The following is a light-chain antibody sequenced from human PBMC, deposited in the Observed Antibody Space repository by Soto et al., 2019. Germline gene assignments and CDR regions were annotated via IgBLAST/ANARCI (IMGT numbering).Light chain of an antibody. V-gene: IGKV3-20*01. J-gene: IGKJ1*01. CDR1: QTVTNDY. Sequence: EVVLTQSPGTLSLSPGERVTLSCRASQTVTNDYLAWYQQKDGQAPRLLIYDASTRATGVPDRFSGSGSGPEYTLTITRLEPEDFAVYSCQQYGTSPRTCGQGTKGDIK. CDR2: DAS. CDR3: QQYGTSPRT.